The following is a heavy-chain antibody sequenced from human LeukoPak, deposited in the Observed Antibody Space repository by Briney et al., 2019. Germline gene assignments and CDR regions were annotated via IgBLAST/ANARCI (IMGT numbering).Heavy chain of an antibody. V-gene: IGHV4-34*01. J-gene: IGHJ4*02. Sequence: SETLSLTCAVYGGSFSGYYWSWIRQPPGKGLEWIGEINHSGSTNYNPSLKSRVTISVDTSKNQFSLKLSSVTAADTAVYYCARGQVLRGYSGSYFGYWGQGTLVTVSS. CDR3: ARGQVLRGYSGSYFGY. CDR1: GGSFSGYY. D-gene: IGHD1-26*01. CDR2: INHSGST.